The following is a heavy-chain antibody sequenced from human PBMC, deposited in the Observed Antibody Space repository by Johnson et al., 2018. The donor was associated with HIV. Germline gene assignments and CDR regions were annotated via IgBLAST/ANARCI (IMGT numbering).Heavy chain of an antibody. Sequence: VQLVESGGGVVRPGGSLRLSCAASGFTFDDYGMSWVRQAPGKGLEWVSGINWNGGSTGHADSVKGRFTISRDNARNSLYMQMNSLRADDTAVYYCAGVTGADDAFDIWGQGTMFIVSS. D-gene: IGHD2-21*02. V-gene: IGHV3-20*04. CDR3: AGVTGADDAFDI. CDR2: INWNGGST. CDR1: GFTFDDYG. J-gene: IGHJ3*02.